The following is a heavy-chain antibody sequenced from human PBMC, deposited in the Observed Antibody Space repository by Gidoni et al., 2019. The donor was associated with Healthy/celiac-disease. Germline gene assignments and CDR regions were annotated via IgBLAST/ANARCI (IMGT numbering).Heavy chain of an antibody. D-gene: IGHD2-2*02. J-gene: IGHJ3*02. CDR2: ISYDGSNK. V-gene: IGHV3-30-3*01. Sequence: QVQLVESGGGVVQPGRSLRLSCAASGFTFSSYAMHWVRQAPGKGLEWVAVISYDGSNKYYADSVKGRFTISRDNSKNTLYLQMNSLRAEDTAVYYCARDRTLGYCSSTSCYSDAFDIWGQGTMVTVSS. CDR3: ARDRTLGYCSSTSCYSDAFDI. CDR1: GFTFSSYA.